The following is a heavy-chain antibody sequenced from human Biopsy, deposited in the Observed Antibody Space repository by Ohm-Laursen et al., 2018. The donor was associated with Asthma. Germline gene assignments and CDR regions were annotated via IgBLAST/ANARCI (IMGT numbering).Heavy chain of an antibody. V-gene: IGHV1-69*04. CDR2: ILANFDIT. D-gene: IGHD3-22*01. J-gene: IGHJ4*02. CDR1: GCTFSNFA. CDR3: ARSYDTDSYPVLVLDY. Sequence: SSVKVSCKASGCTFSNFAFSWVRQAPGHGLEWMGTILANFDITSYAEKFQGRVTITADKSTSTTYMELSRLRSEDTAVYYCARSYDTDSYPVLVLDYWGQGTLVTVSS.